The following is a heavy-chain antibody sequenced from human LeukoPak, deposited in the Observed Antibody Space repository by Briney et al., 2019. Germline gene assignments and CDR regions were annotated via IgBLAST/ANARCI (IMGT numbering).Heavy chain of an antibody. D-gene: IGHD2-2*01. CDR3: AKEGCSSTSCYRRGSGYFDY. CDR2: ITPYNGNT. V-gene: IGHV1-18*01. Sequence: ASVKVSCKASGYTFTSYDINWVRQATGQGLEWMGWITPYNGNTNYAQKLQGRVTLTTDTSTSTAYMELRSLRSDDTAVYYCAKEGCSSTSCYRRGSGYFDYWGQGTLVTVSS. J-gene: IGHJ4*02. CDR1: GYTFTSYD.